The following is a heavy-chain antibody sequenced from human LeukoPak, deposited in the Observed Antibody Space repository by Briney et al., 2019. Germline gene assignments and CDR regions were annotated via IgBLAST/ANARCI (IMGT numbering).Heavy chain of an antibody. CDR3: ARTYRNLGAFDI. Sequence: SVKVSCKASGGTFSSYAISWVRQAPGQGLEWMGGIIPIFGTANYAQKFQGRVTITTDESTSTAYMELSSLRSEDTAVYYCARTYRNLGAFDIWGQGTMVTVSS. J-gene: IGHJ3*02. CDR2: IIPIFGTA. CDR1: GGTFSSYA. V-gene: IGHV1-69*05.